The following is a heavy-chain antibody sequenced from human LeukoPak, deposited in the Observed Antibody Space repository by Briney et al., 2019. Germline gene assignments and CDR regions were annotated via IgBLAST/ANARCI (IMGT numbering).Heavy chain of an antibody. V-gene: IGHV3-66*01. J-gene: IGHJ4*02. CDR2: FYRGGST. D-gene: IGHD3-22*01. CDR3: AREFHYYDSSGPTLRGPYFDL. Sequence: GGSLRLSCAASGFTVSSTYMSWVRQAPGKGLEWVSVFYRGGSTYYADSVKGRFTISRDDSRNMLYLQMNSLRGEDTAVYYCAREFHYYDSSGPTLRGPYFDLWGQGTLVTVSS. CDR1: GFTVSSTY.